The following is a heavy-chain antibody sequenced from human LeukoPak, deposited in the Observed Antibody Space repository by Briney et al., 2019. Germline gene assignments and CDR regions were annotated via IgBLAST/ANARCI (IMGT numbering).Heavy chain of an antibody. D-gene: IGHD6-6*01. CDR1: GGSISSGGYY. CDR3: VRGAARAYYMDV. J-gene: IGHJ6*03. Sequence: SQTLSLTCTVSGGSISSGGYYWSWIRQPPGKGLEWIGYIYHSGSTYYNPSLKSRVTISVDRSKNQFSLKLSSVTAADTAVYYCVRGAARAYYMDVWGKGTTVTVSS. CDR2: IYHSGST. V-gene: IGHV4-30-2*01.